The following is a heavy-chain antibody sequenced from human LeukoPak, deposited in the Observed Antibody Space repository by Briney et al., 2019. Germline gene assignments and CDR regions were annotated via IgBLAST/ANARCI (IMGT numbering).Heavy chain of an antibody. D-gene: IGHD3-3*01. Sequence: SQTLSLTCTVSGGSISSGSYYWRWIRQPAGKGLEWIGRIYTSGSTNYNPSLKSRVSISVDTSKNQFSLKLSSVTAADTAVYYCARGGTRIMIFGVPPRDWFDPWGQGTLVTVSS. V-gene: IGHV4-61*02. CDR2: IYTSGST. CDR1: GGSISSGSYY. CDR3: ARGGTRIMIFGVPPRDWFDP. J-gene: IGHJ5*02.